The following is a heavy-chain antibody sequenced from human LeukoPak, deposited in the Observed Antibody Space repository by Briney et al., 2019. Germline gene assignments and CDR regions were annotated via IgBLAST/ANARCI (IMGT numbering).Heavy chain of an antibody. CDR1: GGSISSGGYY. J-gene: IGHJ3*02. Sequence: MSSQTLSLTCTVSGGSISSGGYYWSWIRQPAGEGLEWIGRIYSSGISNYNPSLKSRVTMSIDTSKNQFSLRLSSVTAADTAVYYCARGLTTVVRRVAANAFDIWGQGTMVTVSS. V-gene: IGHV4-61*02. CDR3: ARGLTTVVRRVAANAFDI. CDR2: IYSSGIS. D-gene: IGHD4-23*01.